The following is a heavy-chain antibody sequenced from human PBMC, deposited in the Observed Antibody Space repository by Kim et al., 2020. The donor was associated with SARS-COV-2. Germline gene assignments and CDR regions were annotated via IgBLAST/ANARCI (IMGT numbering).Heavy chain of an antibody. Sequence: ASVKVSCKASGYTFTSYGISWVRQAPGQGLEWMGWISAYNGNTNYAQKLQGRVTMTTDTSTSTAYMELRSLRSDDTAVYYCARPSLSLWGDPSLGPPFDYWGQGTLVTVSS. V-gene: IGHV1-18*01. J-gene: IGHJ4*02. CDR3: ARPSLSLWGDPSLGPPFDY. CDR1: GYTFTSYG. CDR2: ISAYNGNT. D-gene: IGHD2-21*02.